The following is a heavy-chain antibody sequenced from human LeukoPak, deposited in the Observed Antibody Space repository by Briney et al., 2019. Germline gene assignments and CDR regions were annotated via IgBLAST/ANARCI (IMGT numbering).Heavy chain of an antibody. Sequence: GGSLRLSCAASGFIFSNYAMSWVRQAPGKGLEWVSTISGSGGSTYYADSVKGRFTISRDNSRNTLYLQVNSLRAEDTAVYYCARGMYSSSPDPDYWGQGTLVTVSS. CDR3: ARGMYSSSPDPDY. CDR2: ISGSGGST. CDR1: GFIFSNYA. V-gene: IGHV3-23*01. D-gene: IGHD6-6*01. J-gene: IGHJ4*02.